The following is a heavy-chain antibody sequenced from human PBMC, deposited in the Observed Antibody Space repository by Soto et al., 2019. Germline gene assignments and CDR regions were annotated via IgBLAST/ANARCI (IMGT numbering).Heavy chain of an antibody. D-gene: IGHD6-6*01. CDR2: TYYRSMWYS. CDR3: ARAKEYTSSSGFDV. Sequence: PSQTLSLTCAISGDSISSDSAAWNWIRQSPSRGLEWLGRTYYRSMWYSDYASSLKSRITISPDTCKNQFSLQLNSVTPEDTAVYYCARAKEYTSSSGFDVWGRGTTVTVSS. V-gene: IGHV6-1*01. J-gene: IGHJ6*02. CDR1: GDSISSDSAA.